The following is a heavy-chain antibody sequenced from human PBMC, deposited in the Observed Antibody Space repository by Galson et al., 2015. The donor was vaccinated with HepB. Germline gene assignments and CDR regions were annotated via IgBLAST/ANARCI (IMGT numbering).Heavy chain of an antibody. Sequence: SVKVSCKASGGTFSSYAISWVRQAPGQGLEWMGGIIPIFGTANYAQKFQGRVTITADESTSTAYMELSSLRSEDTAVYYCARGAVSGCSSTSCYTPSYYYYYYMDVWGKGTTVTVSS. CDR3: ARGAVSGCSSTSCYTPSYYYYYYMDV. CDR1: GGTFSSYA. J-gene: IGHJ6*03. CDR2: IIPIFGTA. V-gene: IGHV1-69*13. D-gene: IGHD2-2*02.